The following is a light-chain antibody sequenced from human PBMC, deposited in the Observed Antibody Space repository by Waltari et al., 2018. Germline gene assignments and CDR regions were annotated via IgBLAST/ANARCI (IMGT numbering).Light chain of an antibody. V-gene: IGKV2D-29*01. CDR3: MQSIQLPRT. CDR1: QSLLHSDGKTY. CDR2: EVS. Sequence: DIVMTKPQLPLSFPPGRPPSIPCKSSQSLLHSDGKTYLYWYLQKPGQPPQLLIYEVSNRFSGVPDRFSGSGSGTDFTLKISRVEAEDVGVYHCMQSIQLPRTFGQGTKLEI. J-gene: IGKJ2*01.